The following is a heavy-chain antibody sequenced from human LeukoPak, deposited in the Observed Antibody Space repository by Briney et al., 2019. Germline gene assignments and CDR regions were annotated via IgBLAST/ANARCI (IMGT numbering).Heavy chain of an antibody. CDR3: ARGKRYCSSTSCSFDY. J-gene: IGHJ4*02. CDR2: VYHSGST. V-gene: IGHV4-39*07. D-gene: IGHD2-2*01. Sequence: SETLSLTCTVSGGSISSSSYYWGWIRQPPGKGLEWIGSVYHSGSTNYNPSLKSRVTISIDMSKNQVSLKLSSVTAADTAVYYCARGKRYCSSTSCSFDYWGQGTLVTVSS. CDR1: GGSISSSSYY.